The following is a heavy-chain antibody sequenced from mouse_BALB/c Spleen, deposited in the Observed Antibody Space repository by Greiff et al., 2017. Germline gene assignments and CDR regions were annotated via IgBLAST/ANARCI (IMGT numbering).Heavy chain of an antibody. Sequence: DVMLVESGGDLVKPGGSLKLSCAASGFTFSSYGMSWVRQTPDKRLEWVATISSGGSYTYYPDSVKGRFTISRDNAKNTLYLQMSSLKSEDTAMYYCARQSYYKAMDYWGQGTSVTVSS. CDR2: ISSGGSYT. CDR3: ARQSYYKAMDY. J-gene: IGHJ4*01. D-gene: IGHD2-12*01. CDR1: GFTFSSYG. V-gene: IGHV5-6*02.